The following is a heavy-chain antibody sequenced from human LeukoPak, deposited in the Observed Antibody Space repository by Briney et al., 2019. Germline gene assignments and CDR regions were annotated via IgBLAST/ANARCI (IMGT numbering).Heavy chain of an antibody. Sequence: ASVKVSCKASGYTFTSYGISWVRQAPGQGLEWMGWISAYNGNTNYAQKLQGRVTMTTDTSTSTAYMELRSLRSDDTAVYYCARVNIVVVPAAVCYFDYWGQGTLVTVSS. CDR3: ARVNIVVVPAAVCYFDY. J-gene: IGHJ4*02. CDR1: GYTFTSYG. V-gene: IGHV1-18*04. D-gene: IGHD2-2*01. CDR2: ISAYNGNT.